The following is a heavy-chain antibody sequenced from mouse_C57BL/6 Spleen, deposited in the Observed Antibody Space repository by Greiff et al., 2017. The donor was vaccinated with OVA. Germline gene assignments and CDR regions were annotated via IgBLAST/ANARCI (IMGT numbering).Heavy chain of an antibody. CDR1: GYAFSSYW. CDR2: IYPGDGDT. V-gene: IGHV1-80*01. Sequence: QVQLKQSGAELVKPGASVKISCKASGYAFSSYWMNWVKQRPGKGLEWIGQIYPGDGDTNYNGKFKGKATLTADKSSSTAYMQLSSLTSEDSAVYFCARGGSGYGYFDVWGTGTTVTVSS. J-gene: IGHJ1*03. D-gene: IGHD1-1*01. CDR3: ARGGSGYGYFDV.